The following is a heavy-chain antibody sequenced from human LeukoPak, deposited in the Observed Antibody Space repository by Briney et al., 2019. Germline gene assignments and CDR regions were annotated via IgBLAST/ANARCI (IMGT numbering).Heavy chain of an antibody. Sequence: GGSLRLSCAASGFTFSDAWMNWVRQAPGKGPEWIGRIKSKGDGGTTDYTAAVKGRFTISRDDSKTTLYLQVNSLKTEDTAVYYCTSELRTDFWRGYRIFDYWGQGTLVTVSS. CDR1: GFTFSDAW. CDR3: TSELRTDFWRGYRIFDY. CDR2: IKSKGDGGTT. V-gene: IGHV3-15*01. D-gene: IGHD3-3*01. J-gene: IGHJ4*02.